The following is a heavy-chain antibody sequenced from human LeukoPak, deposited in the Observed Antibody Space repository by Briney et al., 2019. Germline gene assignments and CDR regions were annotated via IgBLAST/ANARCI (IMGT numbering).Heavy chain of an antibody. Sequence: TSETLSLTCTVSGGSISTYYWDWIRQPPGKRLEWIGYIYHDGTATYNPSLKSRATMSVDTSKNQFSLKLSSVTAADTAVYYCARGDYYGSGIGFDPWGQGTLVTVSS. D-gene: IGHD3-10*01. CDR3: ARGDYYGSGIGFDP. CDR1: GGSISTYY. V-gene: IGHV4-59*08. J-gene: IGHJ5*02. CDR2: IYHDGTA.